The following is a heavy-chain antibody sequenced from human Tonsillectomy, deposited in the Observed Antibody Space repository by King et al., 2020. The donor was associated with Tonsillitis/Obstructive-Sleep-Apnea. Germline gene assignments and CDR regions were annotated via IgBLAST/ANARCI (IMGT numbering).Heavy chain of an antibody. CDR1: GFTFTSSA. D-gene: IGHD6-13*01. J-gene: IGHJ4*02. CDR3: AADRLRATGPNPIAAKDY. V-gene: IGHV1-58*01. CDR2: IVVGSGNT. Sequence: QLVQSGPEVKKPGTSVKVSCKASGFTFTSSAVQWVRQARGQRLEWIGWIVVGSGNTNYAQKFQERVTITRDMSTSTAYMELSSLRSEDTAVYYCAADRLRATGPNPIAAKDYWGQGTLVTVSS.